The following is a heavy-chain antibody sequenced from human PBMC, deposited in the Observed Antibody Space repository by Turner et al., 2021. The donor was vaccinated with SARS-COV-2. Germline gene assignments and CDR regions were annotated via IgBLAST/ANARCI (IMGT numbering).Heavy chain of an antibody. CDR2: ISSSSSYI. CDR3: ARWDNYYDSSGYYPDDFDI. CDR1: GFTFSSYS. J-gene: IGHJ3*02. V-gene: IGHV3-21*01. Sequence: EVQLVESGGGLVKSGGSLRPSCAASGFTFSSYSMNWVRQAPGKGLEWVSSISSSSSYIYYADSVKGRFTISRDNAKNSLYLQMNSLRAEDTAVYYCARWDNYYDSSGYYPDDFDIWGQGTMVTVSS. D-gene: IGHD3-22*01.